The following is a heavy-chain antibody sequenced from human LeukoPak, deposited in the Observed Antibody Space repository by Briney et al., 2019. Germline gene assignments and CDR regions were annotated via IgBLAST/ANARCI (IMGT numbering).Heavy chain of an antibody. CDR1: GFTFSSYE. D-gene: IGHD2-2*01. V-gene: IGHV3-48*03. Sequence: GGSLRLSCAASGFTFSSYEMNWVRQVPGKGLEWVSYSSSSGSTIYYADSVKGRFTISRDNAKNSLYLQMNSLRAEDTAVYYCAREHCSSTSCSYFDYWGQGTLVTVSS. CDR3: AREHCSSTSCSYFDY. CDR2: SSSSGSTI. J-gene: IGHJ4*02.